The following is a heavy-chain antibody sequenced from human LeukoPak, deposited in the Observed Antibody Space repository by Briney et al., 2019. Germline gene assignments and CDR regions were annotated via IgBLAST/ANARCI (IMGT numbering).Heavy chain of an antibody. CDR2: IIPIFGTA. CDR1: GGTFSSYA. Sequence: SVKVSCKASGGTFSSYAISWVRQAPGQGLEWMGGIIPIFGTANYAQKFQGRVTITADESTSTAYMELRSLRSDDTAVYYCARDRRSSGSVFPRFDPWGQGTLVTVSS. CDR3: ARDRRSSGSVFPRFDP. J-gene: IGHJ5*02. D-gene: IGHD1-26*01. V-gene: IGHV1-69*13.